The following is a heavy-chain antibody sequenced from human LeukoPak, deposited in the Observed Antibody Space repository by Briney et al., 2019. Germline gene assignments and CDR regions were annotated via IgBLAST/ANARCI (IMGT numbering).Heavy chain of an antibody. CDR3: VKDNYYDNNATGGYFDY. D-gene: IGHD3-22*01. J-gene: IGHJ4*02. CDR1: GFTFSSHG. CDR2: ISWNSGGI. V-gene: IGHV3-9*01. Sequence: GGSLRLSCAASGFTFSSHGMHWVRQAPGKGLEWVSGISWNSGGIAYADSVKGRFIISRDNAKNSLYLQVNSLRAEDTALYYCVKDNYYDNNATGGYFDYWGQGTLVTVSS.